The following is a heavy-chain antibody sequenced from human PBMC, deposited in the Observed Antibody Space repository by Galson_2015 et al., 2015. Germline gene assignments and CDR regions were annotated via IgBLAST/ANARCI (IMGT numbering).Heavy chain of an antibody. V-gene: IGHV1-46*01. CDR2: INPIAGST. CDR3: ARSPEGTTYFQYYYMDV. J-gene: IGHJ6*03. CDR1: GYTFTKYY. D-gene: IGHD1-1*01. Sequence: SVKVSCKASGYTFTKYYMHWVRQAPGQGLEWMGIINPIAGSTSYPQKFQGRVAITRDTSTNTVYMDLKSLTSEDTAMYYCARSPEGTTYFQYYYMDVWGGGTTVTVSS.